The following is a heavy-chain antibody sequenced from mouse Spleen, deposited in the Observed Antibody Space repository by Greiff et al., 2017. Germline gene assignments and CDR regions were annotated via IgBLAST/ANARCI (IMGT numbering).Heavy chain of an antibody. CDR1: GYTFTDYN. V-gene: IGHV1-18*01. Sequence: EVQLQQSGPELVKPGASVKLPCKASGYTFTDYNMDWVKQSPGKSLEWIGDINPYNGGTIYNQKFKGKATLTVDKSSSTAYMELRSLTSEDTAVYYCARVYDYLYAMDYWGQGTSVTVSA. CDR3: ARVYDYLYAMDY. CDR2: INPYNGGT. J-gene: IGHJ4*01. D-gene: IGHD2-4*01.